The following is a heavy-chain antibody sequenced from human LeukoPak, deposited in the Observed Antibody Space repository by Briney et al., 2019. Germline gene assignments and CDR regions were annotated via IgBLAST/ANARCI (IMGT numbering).Heavy chain of an antibody. CDR1: GGSISSSSYY. V-gene: IGHV4-61*02. J-gene: IGHJ4*02. D-gene: IGHD1/OR15-1a*01. CDR2: IYTSGST. Sequence: SETLSLTCTVSGGSISSSSYYWGWIRQPAGKGLEWIGRIYTSGSTNYNPSLKSRVTMSVDTSKNQFSLKLSSVTAADTAVYYCARGNNDFEDYWGQGTLVTVSS. CDR3: ARGNNDFEDY.